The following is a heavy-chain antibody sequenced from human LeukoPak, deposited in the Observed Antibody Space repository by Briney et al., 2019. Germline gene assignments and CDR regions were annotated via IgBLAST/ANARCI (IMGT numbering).Heavy chain of an antibody. CDR3: ARVTWSGSYYLSYYYYMEV. V-gene: IGHV4-38-2*01. Sequence: SETLSLTCAVSGYSISSGYYWGWIRQPPGKGLEWSGSIYHSGSTYYNPSIKSRVTISLDTSKNQFSLNLSSVTAADTAVYYCARVTWSGSYYLSYYYYMEVWGKGTTVTVSS. CDR2: IYHSGST. D-gene: IGHD1-26*01. J-gene: IGHJ6*03. CDR1: GYSISSGYY.